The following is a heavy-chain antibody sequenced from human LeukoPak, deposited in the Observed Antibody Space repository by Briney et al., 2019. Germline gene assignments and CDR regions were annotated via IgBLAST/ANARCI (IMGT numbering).Heavy chain of an antibody. Sequence: GGSLRLSCEASGFIVSNNYMSWVRQPPGKGLEWVSVMYSGGSKYYADYVKGRFIISRDNSENTVYLQMNSLRSDDTAVYYCFVGPHPYESEDWPPSWGQGTLDTVSS. J-gene: IGHJ4*02. CDR1: GFIVSNNY. D-gene: IGHD3/OR15-3a*01. CDR3: FVGPHPYESEDWPPS. CDR2: MYSGGSK. V-gene: IGHV3-66*01.